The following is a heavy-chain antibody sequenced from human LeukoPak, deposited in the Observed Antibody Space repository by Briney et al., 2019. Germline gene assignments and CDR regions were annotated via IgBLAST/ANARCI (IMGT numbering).Heavy chain of an antibody. J-gene: IGHJ3*02. CDR2: IVVGSGNT. CDR3: AAADYYDSSGYYPYAFHI. Sequence: SVKLSCKASGFTFTRSAMQWVRQARGQRLEWIGWIVVGSGNTNYAQKFQERVTITRDMSTSTAYMELSSLRSEDTAMYYCAAADYYDSSGYYPYAFHIWGQGTMVTVSS. D-gene: IGHD3-22*01. CDR1: GFTFTRSA. V-gene: IGHV1-58*02.